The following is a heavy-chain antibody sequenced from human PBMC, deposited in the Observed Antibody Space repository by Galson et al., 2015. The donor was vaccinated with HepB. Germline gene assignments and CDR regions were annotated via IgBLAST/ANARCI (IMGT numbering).Heavy chain of an antibody. J-gene: IGHJ5*02. V-gene: IGHV1-2*06. CDR1: GYTFTGYY. Sequence: SVKVSCKASGYTFTGYYMHWVRQAPGQGLEWMGRINPNSGGTNYAQKFQGRVTMTRDTSISTAYMELSRLRSDDTAVYYCARGGRMDQGVMNWFDPWGQGTLVTVSS. D-gene: IGHD3-10*01. CDR3: ARGGRMDQGVMNWFDP. CDR2: INPNSGGT.